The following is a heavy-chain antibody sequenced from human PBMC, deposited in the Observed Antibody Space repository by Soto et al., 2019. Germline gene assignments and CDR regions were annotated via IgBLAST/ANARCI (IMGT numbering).Heavy chain of an antibody. CDR1: GASISRGGFH. CDR2: PYSGST. D-gene: IGHD3-10*01. CDR3: ARRGSGHTFDY. J-gene: IGHJ4*02. Sequence: SETLSLTCAVSGASISRGGFHWGWIRQPPGQGLEWIGSPYSGSTYYNPSLKSRVTISADTSKSEFSLRLTSVTAADTAVYYCARRGSGHTFDYWGQGTLVTVSS. V-gene: IGHV4-39*01.